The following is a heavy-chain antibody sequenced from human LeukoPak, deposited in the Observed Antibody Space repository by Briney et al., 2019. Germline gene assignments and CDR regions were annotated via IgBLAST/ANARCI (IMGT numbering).Heavy chain of an antibody. D-gene: IGHD3-10*01. Sequence: GGSLRLSCAASGVAVSRDYMSWVRQAPGKGLEWVSIIYSGGITYYADSVKGRFTISRDNSKNTLYLQMSSLRAEDTAVYYCAVPRIGNYYGMDVWGQGTTVTVSS. CDR1: GVAVSRDY. CDR3: AVPRIGNYYGMDV. J-gene: IGHJ6*02. CDR2: IYSGGIT. V-gene: IGHV3-53*01.